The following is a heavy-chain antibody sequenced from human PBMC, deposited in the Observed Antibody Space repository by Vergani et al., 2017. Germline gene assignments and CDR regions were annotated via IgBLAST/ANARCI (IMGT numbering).Heavy chain of an antibody. CDR3: ARDGRITGTTFLGYYMDV. CDR1: GLNFNDAW. CDR2: ISSSSSYI. Sequence: EVQLVESGGGLLKPGDHVRLSCAVSGLNFNDAWMTWVRQAPGKGLEWVSSISSSSSYIYYADSVKGRFTISRDNAKNSLYLQMNSLRAEDTAVYYCARDGRITGTTFLGYYMDVWGKGP. V-gene: IGHV3-21*01. D-gene: IGHD1-7*01. J-gene: IGHJ6*03.